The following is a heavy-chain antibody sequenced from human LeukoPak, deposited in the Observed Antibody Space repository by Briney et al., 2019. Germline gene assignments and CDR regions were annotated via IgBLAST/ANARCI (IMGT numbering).Heavy chain of an antibody. V-gene: IGHV3-23*01. CDR2: ISGSGAST. D-gene: IGHD6-19*01. CDR1: GFTFSSFA. CDR3: AKSHSVAVAGTYSTYYFDS. Sequence: GGSLSLSCAASGFTFSSFAMSWVRQAPGRGLEWVSSISGSGASTYYADSVKGRFTISRDNSRNTLYLQMSSLRAEDTAVYYGAKSHSVAVAGTYSTYYFDSWGQGTLVTVSS. J-gene: IGHJ4*02.